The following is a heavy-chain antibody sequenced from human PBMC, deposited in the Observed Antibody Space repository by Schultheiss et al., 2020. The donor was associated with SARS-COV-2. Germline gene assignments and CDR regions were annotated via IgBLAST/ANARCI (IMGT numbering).Heavy chain of an antibody. CDR3: AKGRCSTTSCWPGFYYGMDV. V-gene: IGHV3-30*18. CDR2: ISYDGSDE. J-gene: IGHJ6*02. Sequence: GGSLRLSCAASGFTFSSHGMHWVRQAPGKGLEWVAIISYDGSDEYYAESVKGRFTISRDNSKNSLYLQMNSLTTEDTAVYYCAKGRCSTTSCWPGFYYGMDVWGQGTTVTVSS. D-gene: IGHD2-2*01. CDR1: GFTFSSHG.